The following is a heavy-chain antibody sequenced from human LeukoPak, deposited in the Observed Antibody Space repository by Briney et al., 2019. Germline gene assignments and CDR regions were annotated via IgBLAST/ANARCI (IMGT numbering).Heavy chain of an antibody. V-gene: IGHV4-59*01. CDR1: GGSISSYY. Sequence: SETLSLTCTVSGGSISSYYWSWIRQPPGKGLEWIGYIYYSGSTNYNPSLKSRVTISVDTSKNQFSLKLSSVTAADTAVYYCARAPAGHYDFWSGYYRDAFDIWGQGTMVTVSS. J-gene: IGHJ3*02. CDR2: IYYSGST. CDR3: ARAPAGHYDFWSGYYRDAFDI. D-gene: IGHD3-3*01.